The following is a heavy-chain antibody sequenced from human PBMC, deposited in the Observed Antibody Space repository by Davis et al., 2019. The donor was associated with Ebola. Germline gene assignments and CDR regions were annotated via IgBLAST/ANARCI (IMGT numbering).Heavy chain of an antibody. CDR3: AKDLAYDLWSGYTGDY. CDR2: ISDSGDST. D-gene: IGHD3-3*01. Sequence: GESLKISCPASGFTFSSYAMSWVRQAPGKGLEWVSTISDSGDSTYYADSVKGRFTISRDNSKNTLYLQMNSLRAEDTAVYYCAKDLAYDLWSGYTGDYWGQGTLVTVSS. CDR1: GFTFSSYA. J-gene: IGHJ4*02. V-gene: IGHV3-23*01.